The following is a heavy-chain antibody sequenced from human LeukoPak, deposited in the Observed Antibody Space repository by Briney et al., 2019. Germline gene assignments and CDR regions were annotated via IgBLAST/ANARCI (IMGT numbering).Heavy chain of an antibody. CDR2: VYYSGST. CDR1: GGSISSGDYY. D-gene: IGHD3-3*01. J-gene: IGHJ6*02. Sequence: PSETLSLTCTVSGGSISSGDYYWGWIRQPPGKGLEWIGYVYYSGSTYYNPSLKSRVTISVDTSKNQFSLKLSSVTAADTAVYYCARENHYDFWTSYGMDVWGQGTTVTVSS. CDR3: ARENHYDFWTSYGMDV. V-gene: IGHV4-30-4*01.